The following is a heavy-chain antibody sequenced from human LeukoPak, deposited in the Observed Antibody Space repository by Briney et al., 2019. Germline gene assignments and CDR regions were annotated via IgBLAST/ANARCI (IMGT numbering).Heavy chain of an antibody. V-gene: IGHV4-39*07. CDR1: GGSISSSSYY. D-gene: IGHD2-15*01. Sequence: SETLSLTCTVSGGSISSSSYYWGWIRQPPGKGLEWIGSIYYSGSTYYNPSLKSRVTISVDTSKNQFSLKLSSVTAADTAVYYCARDEGGYCSGGSCWGDWFDPWGQGTLVTVSS. CDR2: IYYSGST. J-gene: IGHJ5*02. CDR3: ARDEGGYCSGGSCWGDWFDP.